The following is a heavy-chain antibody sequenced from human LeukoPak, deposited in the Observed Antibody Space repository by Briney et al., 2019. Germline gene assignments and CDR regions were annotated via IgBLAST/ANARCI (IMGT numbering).Heavy chain of an antibody. CDR1: GFTFSSYG. D-gene: IGHD3-10*01. CDR2: IWYDGSNK. CDR3: ARDQGDYYYYGMDV. Sequence: PGGSLRLSCAASGFTFSSYGTHWVRQAPGKGLEWVAVIWYDGSNKYYADSVKGRFTISRDNSKNTLYLQMNSLRAEDTAVYYCARDQGDYYYYGMDVWGQGTTVTVSS. V-gene: IGHV3-33*01. J-gene: IGHJ6*02.